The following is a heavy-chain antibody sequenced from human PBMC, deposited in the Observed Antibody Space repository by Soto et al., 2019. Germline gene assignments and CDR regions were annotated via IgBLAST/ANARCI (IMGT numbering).Heavy chain of an antibody. CDR2: ISYDGSNK. CDR3: ARDEIRFSWAYGMDV. D-gene: IGHD3-3*01. CDR1: GFTFSSYA. Sequence: QVQLVESGGGVVQPGRSLRLSCAASGFTFSSYAMHWVRQAPGKGLEWVAVISYDGSNKYYADSVKGRFTISRDNSKNTLYLQMNRLRAEDTAVYYCARDEIRFSWAYGMDVWGQGTTVTVSS. V-gene: IGHV3-30-3*01. J-gene: IGHJ6*02.